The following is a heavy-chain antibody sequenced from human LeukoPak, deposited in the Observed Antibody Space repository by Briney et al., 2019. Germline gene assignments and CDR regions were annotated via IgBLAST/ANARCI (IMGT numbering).Heavy chain of an antibody. J-gene: IGHJ5*02. V-gene: IGHV1-18*01. CDR3: ARANMVFGVDIEQNWFHL. CDR1: GATLNSHG. CDR2: ISGYNGNT. Sequence: GASVKVSCQASGATLNSHGVNWVRQAPGQGLEWMGWISGYNGNTNYARKVQGRVTLTGDASTSTAYMELRNLRFDDTAIYFCARANMVFGVDIEQNWFHLWGQGTRVIVSS. D-gene: IGHD3-3*01.